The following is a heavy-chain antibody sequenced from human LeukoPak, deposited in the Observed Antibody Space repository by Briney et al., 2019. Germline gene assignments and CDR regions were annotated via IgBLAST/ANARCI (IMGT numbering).Heavy chain of an antibody. Sequence: GGSLRLSCAASGFTFSSYAMHWVRQAPGKGLERVAVISYDGSNKYYADSVKGRFTISRDNSKNTLYLQMNSLRAEDTAVYYCARERGGIAVPPGKYWGQGTLVTVSS. D-gene: IGHD6-19*01. CDR1: GFTFSSYA. J-gene: IGHJ4*02. CDR2: ISYDGSNK. V-gene: IGHV3-30*04. CDR3: ARERGGIAVPPGKY.